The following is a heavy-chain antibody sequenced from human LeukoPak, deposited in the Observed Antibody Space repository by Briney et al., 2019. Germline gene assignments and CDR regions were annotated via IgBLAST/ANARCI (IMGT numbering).Heavy chain of an antibody. Sequence: PSETLSLTCAVYGGSFSGYYWSWIRQPPGKGLEWIGEINHSGSTNYNPSLKSRVTISVDTSKNQFSLKQSSVTAADTAVYYCARIVGATMDVWGQGTTVVVSS. D-gene: IGHD1-26*01. CDR2: INHSGST. CDR1: GGSFSGYY. CDR3: ARIVGATMDV. J-gene: IGHJ6*02. V-gene: IGHV4-34*01.